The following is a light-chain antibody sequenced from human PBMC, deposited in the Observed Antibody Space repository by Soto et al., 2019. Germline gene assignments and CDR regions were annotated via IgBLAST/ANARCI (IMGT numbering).Light chain of an antibody. Sequence: EIVLTQSPGTLSLSPGERTTLSCRASQSISSSYLAWYQQKPGQAPRLLVYGASSWATGIPDRFSGSGSGTDFTLTISRLEPEDFALYYCQQYSSTPWTLGQGTKVEIK. CDR1: QSISSSY. CDR3: QQYSSTPWT. V-gene: IGKV3-20*01. J-gene: IGKJ1*01. CDR2: GAS.